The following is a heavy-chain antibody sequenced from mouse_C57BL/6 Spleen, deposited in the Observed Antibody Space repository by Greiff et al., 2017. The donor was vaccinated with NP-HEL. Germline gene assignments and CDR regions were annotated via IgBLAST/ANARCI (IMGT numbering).Heavy chain of an antibody. CDR2: IYPGDGDT. J-gene: IGHJ1*03. Sequence: VQLQQSGAELVKPGASVKISCKASGYAFSSYWMNWVKQRPGKGLEWIGQIYPGDGDTNYNGKFKGKATLTADKSSSTAYMQFSSLTSEDSAVYFCARYLLLRDWYFDVWGTGTTVTVSS. CDR1: GYAFSSYW. D-gene: IGHD1-1*01. CDR3: ARYLLLRDWYFDV. V-gene: IGHV1-80*01.